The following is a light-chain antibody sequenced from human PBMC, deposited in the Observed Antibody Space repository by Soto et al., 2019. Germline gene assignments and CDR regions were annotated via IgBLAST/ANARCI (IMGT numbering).Light chain of an antibody. CDR1: QNIRSR. CDR2: DAS. J-gene: IGKJ2*01. V-gene: IGKV1-5*01. CDR3: LQDYNYPFT. Sequence: DFQMTQSPSTLSASVGDRVTITCRASQNIRSRLAWFQQKPGKAPKLLIYDASSLESGVPQRFSGSGSGTEFTLTISSLQPEDSAAYYCLQDYNYPFTFGQGTKLDIK.